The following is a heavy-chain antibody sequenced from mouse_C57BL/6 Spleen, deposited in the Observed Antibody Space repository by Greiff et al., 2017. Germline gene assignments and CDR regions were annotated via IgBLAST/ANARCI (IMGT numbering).Heavy chain of an antibody. CDR3: AREERNWDENWYFDV. Sequence: QVQLQQSGTELVKPGASVKLSCKASGYTFTSYWMHWVKQRPGQGLEWIGNINPSNGGTNYNEKFKSKATLTVDKSSSTAYMQLSSLTSEDSAVYYCAREERNWDENWYFDVWGTGTTVTVSS. D-gene: IGHD4-1*01. J-gene: IGHJ1*03. CDR1: GYTFTSYW. V-gene: IGHV1-53*01. CDR2: INPSNGGT.